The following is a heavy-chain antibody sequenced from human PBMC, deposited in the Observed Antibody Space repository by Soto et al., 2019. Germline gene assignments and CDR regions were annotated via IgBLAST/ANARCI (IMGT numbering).Heavy chain of an antibody. CDR3: ARDRYYDSSGYGY. J-gene: IGHJ4*02. V-gene: IGHV1-2*04. CDR1: GYTFTGYY. Sequence: GASVKVSCKACGYTFTGYYRRWVRQAPGQGLEWMGWINPNSGGTNYAQKFQGWVTMTRDTSISTAYMELSRLRSDDTAVYYCARDRYYDSSGYGYWGQGTLVTVSS. CDR2: INPNSGGT. D-gene: IGHD3-22*01.